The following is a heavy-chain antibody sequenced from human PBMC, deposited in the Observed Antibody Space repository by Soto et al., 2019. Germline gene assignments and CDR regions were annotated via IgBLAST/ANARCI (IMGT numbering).Heavy chain of an antibody. CDR2: ISYDGNNK. V-gene: IGHV3-30-3*01. CDR1: GFTFSSYA. CDR3: ARASYSSSLSFDY. J-gene: IGHJ4*02. D-gene: IGHD6-13*01. Sequence: GGSLRLSCAASGFTFSSYAMHWVRQAPGKGLEWVTVISYDGNNKYYADSVKGRFTVSRDNSKNTLYLQMNSLRAEDTAVYYCARASYSSSLSFDYWGQGTLVTVSS.